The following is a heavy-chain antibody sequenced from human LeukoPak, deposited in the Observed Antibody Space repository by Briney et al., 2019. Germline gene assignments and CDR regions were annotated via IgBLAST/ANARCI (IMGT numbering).Heavy chain of an antibody. CDR3: ARDGYYYDSSADPGDTEAFDI. CDR2: IWYDGSNK. V-gene: IGHV3-33*01. D-gene: IGHD3-22*01. J-gene: IGHJ3*02. CDR1: GFXFSSYG. Sequence: GGSLRLSCAASGFXFSSYGIHWVRQAPGKGLKWVAVIWYDGSNKYYADSVKGRFTISRDNSKNTLYLQMNSLRAEETAVYYCARDGYYYDSSADPGDTEAFDIWGQGTMVTVSS.